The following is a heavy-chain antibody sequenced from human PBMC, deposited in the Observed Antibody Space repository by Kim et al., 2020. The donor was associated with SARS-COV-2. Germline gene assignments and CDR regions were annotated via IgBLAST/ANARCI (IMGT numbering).Heavy chain of an antibody. D-gene: IGHD3-10*01. CDR3: ARVTYYYGSGSYTAAFDI. V-gene: IGHV4-4*02. Sequence: SETLSLTCAVSGGSISSSNWWSWVRQPPGKGLEWIGEIYHSGSTNYNPSLKSRVPISVDKSKNQFSLKLSSVTAADTAVYYCARVTYYYGSGSYTAAFDIWGQGKMVTVSS. J-gene: IGHJ3*02. CDR1: GGSISSSNW. CDR2: IYHSGST.